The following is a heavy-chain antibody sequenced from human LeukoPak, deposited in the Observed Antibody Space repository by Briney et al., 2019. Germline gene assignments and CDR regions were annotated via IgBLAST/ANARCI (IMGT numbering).Heavy chain of an antibody. V-gene: IGHV3-66*01. D-gene: IGHD1-26*01. J-gene: IGHJ4*02. CDR3: ARIKGATLDY. Sequence: PGGSLRLSCVASGFTFSDYYMTWVRQAPWKGLEWVSVIYSGGDTYYADSVKGRFTISRDDSKNTLYLEMNSLRVEDTAVYYCARIKGATLDYWGQGTLVTVSS. CDR2: IYSGGDT. CDR1: GFTFSDYY.